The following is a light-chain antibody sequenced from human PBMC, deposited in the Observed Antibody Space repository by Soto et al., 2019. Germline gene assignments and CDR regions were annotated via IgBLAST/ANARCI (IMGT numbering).Light chain of an antibody. CDR1: SYNMGSNT. CDR2: NDN. CDR3: AAWDGSLNHIL. V-gene: IGLV1-44*01. J-gene: IGLJ2*01. Sequence: QSVLTQPPSASGTPGQGVAISCSGSSYNMGSNTVNWYQHLPGTAPKLLIYNDNHRPSGVPDRFFGSKSGTSASLAITGLQYDDEADYYCAAWDGSLNHILFGGGTKLTVL.